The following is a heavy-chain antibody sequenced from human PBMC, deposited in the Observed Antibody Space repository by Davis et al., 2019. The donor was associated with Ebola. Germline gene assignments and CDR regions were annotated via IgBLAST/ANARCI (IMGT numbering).Heavy chain of an antibody. J-gene: IGHJ3*02. V-gene: IGHV1-69*13. D-gene: IGHD3-3*01. CDR1: GYTFTGYY. CDR3: ARGGDSGFGVVIALDAFDI. CDR2: TIPIFGTA. Sequence: AASVKVSCKASGYTFTGYYMHWVRQAPGQGLEWMGGTIPIFGTANYAQKFQGRVTITADESTSTAYMELRSLRSDDTAVYYCARGGDSGFGVVIALDAFDIWGQGTMVTVSS.